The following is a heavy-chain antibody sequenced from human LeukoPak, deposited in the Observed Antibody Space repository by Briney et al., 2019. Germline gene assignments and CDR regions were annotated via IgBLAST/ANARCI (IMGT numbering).Heavy chain of an antibody. Sequence: GGSLRLSCTASGFTFSSYWMSWVRQAPGKGLEWVATIKQDGSAKYYVDSVKDRFTISRDNAKNSLYLQMNSLRAEDTAVYYCAQEHVDSSGYYYVPNWFDPWGQGTLVIVSS. CDR2: IKQDGSAK. V-gene: IGHV3-7*01. J-gene: IGHJ5*02. D-gene: IGHD3-22*01. CDR3: AQEHVDSSGYYYVPNWFDP. CDR1: GFTFSSYW.